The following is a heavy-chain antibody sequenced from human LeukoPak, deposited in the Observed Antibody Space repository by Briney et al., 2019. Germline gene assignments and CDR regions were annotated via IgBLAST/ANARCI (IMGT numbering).Heavy chain of an antibody. CDR2: ISGSSGTI. V-gene: IGHV3-23*01. CDR3: AKRLGDPRAFDY. J-gene: IGHJ4*02. CDR1: GFTFSNYA. D-gene: IGHD2-21*02. Sequence: GESLKISCAASGFTFSNYAMNWVRQAPGKGLEWVSGISGSSGTINYAAPVKGRFTISRDNSRNTLYLQMNSLRADDTAVYYCAKRLGDPRAFDYWGQGTLVTVSS.